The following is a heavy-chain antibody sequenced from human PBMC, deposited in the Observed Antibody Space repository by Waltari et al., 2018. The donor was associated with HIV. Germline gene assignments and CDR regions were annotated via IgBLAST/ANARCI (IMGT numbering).Heavy chain of an antibody. CDR1: GASITSNNFY. Sequence: QLHESGPGPVKPSETLSLTCTVSGASITSNNFYWGWVRQPPGKGLEFIGTIYYSGNTYYNASLKPRVTMSVDRSKNQFFLHLRSVSAADTAIYFCARTHDFDRSGYSFDPWGQGILVRVSA. V-gene: IGHV4-39*07. D-gene: IGHD3-22*01. CDR3: ARTHDFDRSGYSFDP. J-gene: IGHJ5*02. CDR2: IYYSGNT.